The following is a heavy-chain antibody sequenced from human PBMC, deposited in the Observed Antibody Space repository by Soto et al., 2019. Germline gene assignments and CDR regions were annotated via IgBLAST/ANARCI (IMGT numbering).Heavy chain of an antibody. Sequence: WSLIRQHPGKGLEWIGYIYYSGSTYYNPSLKSRVTISVDTSKNQFSLKLSSVTAADTAVYYCARDGSGSYSVWGQGTLVTVSS. J-gene: IGHJ4*02. D-gene: IGHD3-10*01. V-gene: IGHV4-31*02. CDR2: IYYSGST. CDR3: ARDGSGSYSV.